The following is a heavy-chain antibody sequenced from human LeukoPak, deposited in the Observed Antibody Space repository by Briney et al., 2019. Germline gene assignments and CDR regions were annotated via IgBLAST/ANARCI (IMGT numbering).Heavy chain of an antibody. Sequence: SETLSLTCTVSGGSISSYYWSWFRQPPGKGLEWIGYIYYSGSTNYNPSLKSRVTISVDTSKDQFSLKLSSVTAADTTVYYCASFDFWSGYFDPWGQGTLVTVSS. D-gene: IGHD3-3*01. CDR2: IYYSGST. CDR1: GGSISSYY. V-gene: IGHV4-59*01. J-gene: IGHJ5*02. CDR3: ASFDFWSGYFDP.